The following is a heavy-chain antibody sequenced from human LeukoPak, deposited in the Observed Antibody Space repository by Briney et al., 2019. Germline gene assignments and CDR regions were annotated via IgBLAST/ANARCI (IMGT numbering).Heavy chain of an antibody. Sequence: GASVKVSCKASGYTFTSYDINWMRQATGQGLEWMGWMNPNSGNTGYAQKFQGRVTMTRNTSISTAYMELSSLRSEDTAVYYCASSYYYDSSGYNAFDIWGQGTMVTVSS. D-gene: IGHD3-22*01. V-gene: IGHV1-8*01. CDR2: MNPNSGNT. CDR1: GYTFTSYD. J-gene: IGHJ3*02. CDR3: ASSYYYDSSGYNAFDI.